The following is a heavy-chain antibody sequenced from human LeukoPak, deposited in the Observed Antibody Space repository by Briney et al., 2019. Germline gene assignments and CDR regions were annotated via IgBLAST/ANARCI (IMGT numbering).Heavy chain of an antibody. CDR2: ISYDGSNK. V-gene: IGHV3-30-3*01. Sequence: PGRSLRLSCAASGFTFSSYAMHWVRQAPGKGLEWVAVISYDGSNKYYADSVKGRFTISRDNSKNTLYLQMNSLRAEATAAYYCASEGVLLSYETWGQGTLVTVSS. J-gene: IGHJ5*02. D-gene: IGHD3-10*01. CDR1: GFTFSSYA. CDR3: ASEGVLLSYET.